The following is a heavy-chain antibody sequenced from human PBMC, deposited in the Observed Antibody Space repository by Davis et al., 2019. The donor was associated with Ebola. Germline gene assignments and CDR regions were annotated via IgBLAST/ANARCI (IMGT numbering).Heavy chain of an antibody. V-gene: IGHV1-46*02. CDR1: GNSFNNYY. CDR2: ISPSGGSA. D-gene: IGHD2-8*02. Sequence: AASVKVSCKASGNSFNNYYMQWVRQAPGQGLEWMAIISPSGGSASYAQKFQGRVTVTRDTSTSTVYLELSSLRSEDTAVYYCARDRGCIGKYCGYFDYWGQGTLVTVSS. CDR3: ARDRGCIGKYCGYFDY. J-gene: IGHJ4*02.